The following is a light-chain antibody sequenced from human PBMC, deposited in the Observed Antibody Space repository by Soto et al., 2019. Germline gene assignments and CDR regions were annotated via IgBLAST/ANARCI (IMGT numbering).Light chain of an antibody. CDR2: AAS. CDR1: QGISRW. Sequence: IQMTQSPSSVSASVGDTVTITCRASQGISRWLAWYQHKPGKAPKFLIYAASSLQSGVPSRFSSSRSGTEVTLTIISLQPQDFATYYCQQGNDFPVTFGQGTRLEIK. CDR3: QQGNDFPVT. V-gene: IGKV1D-12*01. J-gene: IGKJ5*01.